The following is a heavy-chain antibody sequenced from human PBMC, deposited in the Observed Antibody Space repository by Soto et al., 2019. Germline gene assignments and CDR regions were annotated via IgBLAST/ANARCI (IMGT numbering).Heavy chain of an antibody. Sequence: SETLSLTCAVYGGSFSGYYWTWIRQPPGTGLEWIGYIYHSGSTYYNPSLKSRVTISVDRSKNQFSLKLSSVTAADTAVYYCARVEGTQGWFDPWGQGTLVTVSS. CDR2: IYHSGST. CDR1: GGSFSGYY. V-gene: IGHV4-34*01. CDR3: ARVEGTQGWFDP. D-gene: IGHD1-1*01. J-gene: IGHJ5*02.